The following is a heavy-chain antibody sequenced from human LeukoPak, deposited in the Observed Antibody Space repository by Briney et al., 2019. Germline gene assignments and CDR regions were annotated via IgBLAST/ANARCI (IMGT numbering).Heavy chain of an antibody. CDR1: GYTFTGYY. D-gene: IGHD3-22*01. V-gene: IGHV1-2*02. Sequence: GASVKVSCKASGYTFTGYYRHWVRQAPGQGLEWMGWINPNSGGSNYAQKFQGRVTMTRDTSISTAYMELSRLRSDDTAVYYCARDRVVTTNYYNMDVWGQGTTVTVSS. CDR3: ARDRVVTTNYYNMDV. J-gene: IGHJ6*02. CDR2: INPNSGGS.